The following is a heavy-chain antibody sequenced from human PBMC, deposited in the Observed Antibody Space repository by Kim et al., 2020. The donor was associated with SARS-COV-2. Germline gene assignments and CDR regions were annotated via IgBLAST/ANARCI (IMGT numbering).Heavy chain of an antibody. CDR3: ARLRLAVAGTRYSYYGMDV. V-gene: IGHV3-21*01. D-gene: IGHD6-19*01. J-gene: IGHJ6*02. CDR1: GFTFSSYS. CDR2: ISSSSSYI. Sequence: GGSLRLSCAASGFTFSSYSMNWVRQAPGKGLEWVSSISSSSSYIYYADSVKGRFTISRDNAKNSLYLQMNSLRAEDTAVYYCARLRLAVAGTRYSYYGMDVWGQGTTVTVSS.